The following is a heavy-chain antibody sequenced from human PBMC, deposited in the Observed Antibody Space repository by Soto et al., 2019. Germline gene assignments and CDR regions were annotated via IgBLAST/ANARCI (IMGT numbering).Heavy chain of an antibody. D-gene: IGHD3-10*01. J-gene: IGHJ4*02. Sequence: QVQLVESGGGVVQPGRSLRLSCAASGFTFSSYGTYWVRQAPGKGLEWVARISYDGSDQFYGDSVKGRFTISRDNSKNTLYLQMNSLRSEDTAVYYCAKDTGADYWGQGTVVTVSA. V-gene: IGHV3-30*18. CDR2: ISYDGSDQ. CDR1: GFTFSSYG. CDR3: AKDTGADY.